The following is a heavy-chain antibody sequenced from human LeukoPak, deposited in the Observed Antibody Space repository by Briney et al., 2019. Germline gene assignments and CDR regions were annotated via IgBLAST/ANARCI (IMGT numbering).Heavy chain of an antibody. V-gene: IGHV4-30-2*01. CDR3: ARGDSGYDSIDHYFDY. J-gene: IGHJ4*02. D-gene: IGHD5-12*01. CDR1: GGPISSCGYF. CDR2: IYHSGST. Sequence: SQTLSLTCAVSGGPISSCGYFWSWIRQPPGKGLEWIGHIYHSGSTYNNPSLKSQVTISVDRSKNQFSLKLSSVTAADTAVYYCARGDSGYDSIDHYFDYWGQGTLVTVSS.